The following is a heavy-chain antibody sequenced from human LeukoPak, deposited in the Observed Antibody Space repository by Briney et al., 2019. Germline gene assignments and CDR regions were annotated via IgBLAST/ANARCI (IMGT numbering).Heavy chain of an antibody. Sequence: GGSLRLSCAASGFTFNIYAMHWVRQSPAKGLEWVAVVSSDGTNKYYADSVKGRFTISRDNSRNTLSLQMNSLRPEDTAVYYSARVGDYVDGMDVWGQGTTVTVSS. V-gene: IGHV3-30-3*01. CDR3: ARVGDYVDGMDV. J-gene: IGHJ6*02. D-gene: IGHD4-17*01. CDR1: GFTFNIYA. CDR2: VSSDGTNK.